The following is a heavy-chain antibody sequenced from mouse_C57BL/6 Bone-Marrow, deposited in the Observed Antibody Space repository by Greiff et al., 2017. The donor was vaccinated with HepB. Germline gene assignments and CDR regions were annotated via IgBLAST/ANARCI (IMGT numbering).Heavy chain of an antibody. CDR1: GYTFTDYY. D-gene: IGHD1-1*01. J-gene: IGHJ4*01. CDR2: INPNNGGT. Sequence: EVQLQQSGPELVKPGASVKISCKASGYTFTDYYMNWVKQSHGKSLEWIGDINPNNGGTSYNQKFKGKATLTVDKSSSTAYMELRSLTSEDSAVYYSLITTVVAPYYAMDYWGQGTSVTVSS. CDR3: LITTVVAPYYAMDY. V-gene: IGHV1-26*01.